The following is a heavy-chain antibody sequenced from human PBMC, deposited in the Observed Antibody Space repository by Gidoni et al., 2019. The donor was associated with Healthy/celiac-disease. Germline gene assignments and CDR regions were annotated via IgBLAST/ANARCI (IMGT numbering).Heavy chain of an antibody. Sequence: QVQLVQSGAEVKKPGSSVKVSCTASGGTFSSYAISWVRQAPGQGLEWMGGIIPIFGTANYAQKFQGRVTITADESTSTAYMELSSLRSEDTAVYYCARIRWEPPLYFYGMDVWGQGTTVTVSS. J-gene: IGHJ6*02. CDR2: IIPIFGTA. V-gene: IGHV1-69*01. D-gene: IGHD1-26*01. CDR3: ARIRWEPPLYFYGMDV. CDR1: GGTFSSYA.